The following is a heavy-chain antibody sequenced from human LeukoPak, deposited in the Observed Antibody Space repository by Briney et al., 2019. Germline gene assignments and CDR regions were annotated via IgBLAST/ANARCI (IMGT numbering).Heavy chain of an antibody. J-gene: IGHJ4*02. D-gene: IGHD6-6*01. CDR2: IRSKAYGGTT. CDR1: GFNLCDYS. CDR3: SRDWSIAAFDY. V-gene: IGHV3-49*03. Sequence: GGSPRLSCSTSGFNLCDYSMDLLRPAPREGVEGVGLIRSKAYGGTTEYAASVKGRFTISRDDSKSIAYVQMNSLKIEDTAVYYCSRDWSIAAFDYWGQGTLVTVSS.